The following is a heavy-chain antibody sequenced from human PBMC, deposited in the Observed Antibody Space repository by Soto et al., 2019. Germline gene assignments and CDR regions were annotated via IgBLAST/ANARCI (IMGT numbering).Heavy chain of an antibody. CDR1: GFTFSNYG. V-gene: IGHV3-33*01. J-gene: IGHJ4*02. D-gene: IGHD1-26*01. CDR3: SGNFAF. CDR2: IWHAGSNR. Sequence: QVQVVESGGGVVQPGRSLRLSCAASGFTFSNYGMHWVRQAPGKGLEWLAVIWHAGSNRYYADSMKGRFTISRDNSKNTLNLQMDRLRVEDTAVYYCSGNFAFWGRGTLVTVSS.